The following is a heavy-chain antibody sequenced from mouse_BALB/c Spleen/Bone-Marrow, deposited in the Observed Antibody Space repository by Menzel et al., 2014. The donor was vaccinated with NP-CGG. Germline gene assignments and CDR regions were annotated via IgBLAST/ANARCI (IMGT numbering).Heavy chain of an antibody. D-gene: IGHD2-4*01. Sequence: EVMLVESGGGLVQPGDSLRLSCATSGFTFTDYYMNWVRQPPGKALEWLGFIRNKANGYTTEYSASVEGRFTISRDNSQSILYLQMNTLRAEDSATYYCARDRGLTYFDYWGQGTTLTVSS. J-gene: IGHJ2*01. CDR1: GFTFTDYY. V-gene: IGHV7-3*02. CDR3: ARDRGLTYFDY. CDR2: IRNKANGYTT.